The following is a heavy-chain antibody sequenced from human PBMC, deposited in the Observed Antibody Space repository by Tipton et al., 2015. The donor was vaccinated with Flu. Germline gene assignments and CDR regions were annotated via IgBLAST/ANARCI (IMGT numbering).Heavy chain of an antibody. Sequence: TLSLTCTVSGGSISSYYWSWIRQPAGKGLEWIGRIYTSGSTNYNPSLKSRVTMSVDTSKNQFSLKLSSVTAADTAVHYCARELPEMATIVFDYWGQGTLVTVSS. CDR1: GGSISSYY. J-gene: IGHJ4*02. CDR2: IYTSGST. D-gene: IGHD5-24*01. CDR3: ARELPEMATIVFDY. V-gene: IGHV4-4*07.